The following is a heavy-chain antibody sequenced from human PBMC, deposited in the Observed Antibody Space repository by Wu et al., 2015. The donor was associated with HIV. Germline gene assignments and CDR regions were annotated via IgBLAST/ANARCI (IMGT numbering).Heavy chain of an antibody. J-gene: IGHJ3*02. Sequence: QAQMVQSGAEVKRPGASVKVSCKATGYTFTGYYIHWVRLAPGQGLEWMGWISPHSGDTNYGQKFQGRVTMTRDPSITTVYMELSRLRSDDTAFYYCARVTVPGVAAFDIWGQGTLVTVSS. CDR3: ARVTVPGVAAFDI. D-gene: IGHD4-17*01. CDR1: GYTFTGYY. CDR2: ISPHSGDT. V-gene: IGHV1-2*02.